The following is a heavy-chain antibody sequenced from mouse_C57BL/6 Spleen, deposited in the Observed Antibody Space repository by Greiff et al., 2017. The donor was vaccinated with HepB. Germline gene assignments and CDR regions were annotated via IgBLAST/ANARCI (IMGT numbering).Heavy chain of an antibody. D-gene: IGHD2-3*01. J-gene: IGHJ2*01. CDR1: GFSLSTSGMG. V-gene: IGHV8-12*01. CDR2: IYWDDDK. Sequence: QVTLKVSGPGILQSSQTLSLTCSFSGFSLSTSGMGVSWIRQPSGQGLEWLAHIYWDDDKCYNPFLKSRRTISKDTSRNQIFLKITSVDTADTATYYCARYDGYYGYFDYWGQGTTLTVSS. CDR3: ARYDGYYGYFDY.